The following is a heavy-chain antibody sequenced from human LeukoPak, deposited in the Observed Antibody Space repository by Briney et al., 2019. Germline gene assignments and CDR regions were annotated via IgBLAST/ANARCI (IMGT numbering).Heavy chain of an antibody. CDR1: GVSINGYY. D-gene: IGHD6-13*01. CDR3: AGESSSSWSAVDY. V-gene: IGHV4-59*01. CDR2: IYYSGSS. J-gene: IGHJ4*02. Sequence: SETLSLTCTVSGVSINGYYWSWIRQPPGKGLEWIGYIYYSGSSNNNPSLKSRVTISVDTSKNQFSLKLSSVTAADTAVYYCAGESSSSWSAVDYWGQGTLVTVSS.